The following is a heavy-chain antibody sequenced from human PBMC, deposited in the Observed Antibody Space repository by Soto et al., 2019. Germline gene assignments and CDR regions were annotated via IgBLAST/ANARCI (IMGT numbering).Heavy chain of an antibody. V-gene: IGHV4-30-2*01. CDR2: MYHSGST. D-gene: IGHD4-17*01. Sequence: QLQLQESGSGLVKPSQTLSLTCAVSGGSISSGGYSWSWIRQPPGKGLEWIGYMYHSGSTYYNPSLKSLVTVSVDRSKNQFSLKLSSVTAADTAVYYCARSLYDYGDHDAFDIWGQGTMVTVSS. J-gene: IGHJ3*02. CDR3: ARSLYDYGDHDAFDI. CDR1: GGSISSGGYS.